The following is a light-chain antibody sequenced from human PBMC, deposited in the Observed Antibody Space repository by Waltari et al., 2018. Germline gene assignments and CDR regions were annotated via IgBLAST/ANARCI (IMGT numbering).Light chain of an antibody. CDR1: QSISNY. J-gene: IGKJ1*01. CDR3: QQNYYTPWT. CDR2: GAS. Sequence: DIQMTQSPSSLSASVGDRVTITCRASQSISNYLNWYQQKPGKAPHLLIYGASNLQSGVPSRFSGSRFGTDFTLSISSLQPEDFATYYCQQNYYTPWTFGQGTKVEIK. V-gene: IGKV1-39*01.